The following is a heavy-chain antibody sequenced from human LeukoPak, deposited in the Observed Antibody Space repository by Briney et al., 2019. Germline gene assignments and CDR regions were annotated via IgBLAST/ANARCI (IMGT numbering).Heavy chain of an antibody. Sequence: PETLSLTCTVSGGSITSYYWSWIRQPPGKGLEWIGYIYDTGSTNYSPSLKSRVTISVDTSKNQFSLKLTSVTAADTAVYYCARHETSSSWTSSFDYWGQGTLVTVSS. CDR1: GGSITSYY. CDR3: ARHETSSSWTSSFDY. D-gene: IGHD6-13*01. V-gene: IGHV4-59*08. J-gene: IGHJ4*02. CDR2: IYDTGST.